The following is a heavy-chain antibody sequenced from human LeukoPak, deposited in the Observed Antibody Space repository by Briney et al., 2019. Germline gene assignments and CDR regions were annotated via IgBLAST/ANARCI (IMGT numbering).Heavy chain of an antibody. J-gene: IGHJ4*02. CDR3: ARTHYGYYPDY. D-gene: IGHD3-10*01. V-gene: IGHV2-5*01. Sequence: SGPTLVKPPQTLTLTCTFSGFSLSTSGVGVGWIRQPPGKALEWLALVYWNDDKRYSPSLMSRLTITKDNSKNQVILTMTNMGPADTATYYCARTHYGYYPDYWGQGTLVTVSS. CDR1: GFSLSTSGVG. CDR2: VYWNDDK.